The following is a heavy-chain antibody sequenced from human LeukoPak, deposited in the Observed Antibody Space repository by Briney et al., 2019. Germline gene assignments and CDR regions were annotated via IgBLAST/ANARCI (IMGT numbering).Heavy chain of an antibody. CDR2: IKSKTDGGTT. CDR3: AKDGPRGAVAGKEGFDY. D-gene: IGHD6-19*01. Sequence: GGSLRLSCAASGFTFSNAWMSWVRQAPGKGLEWVGHIKSKTDGGTTDYAAPVKGRFTISRDNSKNTLYLQMNSLRAEDTAVYYCAKDGPRGAVAGKEGFDYWGQGTLVTVSS. CDR1: GFTFSNAW. V-gene: IGHV3-15*01. J-gene: IGHJ4*02.